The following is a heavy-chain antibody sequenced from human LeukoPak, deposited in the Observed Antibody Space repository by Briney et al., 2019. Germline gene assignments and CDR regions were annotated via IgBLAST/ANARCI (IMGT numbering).Heavy chain of an antibody. J-gene: IGHJ4*02. CDR2: ISYDGSNK. CDR1: GFTFSSYA. Sequence: GGSLRLSCAASGFTFSSYAMHWVRQAPGKGLEWVAVISYDGSNKYYADSVKGRFTIFRDNSKNTLYLQMNSLRAEDTAVYYCARDGPAALNYWGQGTLVTVSS. D-gene: IGHD2-2*01. CDR3: ARDGPAALNY. V-gene: IGHV3-30*01.